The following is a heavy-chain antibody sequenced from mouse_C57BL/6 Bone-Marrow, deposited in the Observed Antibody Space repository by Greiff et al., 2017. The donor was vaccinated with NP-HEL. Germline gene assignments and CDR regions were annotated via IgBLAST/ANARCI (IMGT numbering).Heavy chain of an antibody. CDR3: ARQGGHYYVSSYAMDY. Sequence: EVMLVESGGGLVQPGGSLKLSCAASGFTFSDYGMAWVRQAPRKGPEWVAFISHLACSIYYAGTLTGRATITTENANNTPYLALSSLRSEDTAMYYCARQGGHYYVSSYAMDYWGQGTSVTVSS. CDR2: ISHLACSI. V-gene: IGHV5-15*01. D-gene: IGHD1-1*01. J-gene: IGHJ4*01. CDR1: GFTFSDYG.